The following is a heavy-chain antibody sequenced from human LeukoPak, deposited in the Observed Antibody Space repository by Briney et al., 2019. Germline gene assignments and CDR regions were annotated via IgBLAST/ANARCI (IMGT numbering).Heavy chain of an antibody. V-gene: IGHV1-46*01. CDR3: ARITYYYDSSGYPLDY. CDR1: GYTFTSYY. D-gene: IGHD3-22*01. CDR2: ISPSGGST. Sequence: ASVKVSCKAPGYTFTSYYMHWVRQAPGQGLEWMGIISPSGGSTSYAQKFQGRVTMTRDTSTSTVYMELSSLRSEDTAVYYCARITYYYDSSGYPLDYWGQGTLVTVSS. J-gene: IGHJ4*02.